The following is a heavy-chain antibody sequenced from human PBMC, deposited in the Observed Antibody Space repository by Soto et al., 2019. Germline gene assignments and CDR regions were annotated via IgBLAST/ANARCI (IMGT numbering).Heavy chain of an antibody. Sequence: QVQLVQSGAEVKKPGSSVKVSCKASGGTFSSYVISWVRQAPGQGLEWMGGIIPIFGTANYAQKFQGRVTITADESTSTAYMELSSLRSEDTAVYYCARGQEWDYYDSSGDAPYVYWGQGTLVTVSS. D-gene: IGHD3-22*01. J-gene: IGHJ4*02. CDR2: IIPIFGTA. V-gene: IGHV1-69*12. CDR1: GGTFSSYV. CDR3: ARGQEWDYYDSSGDAPYVY.